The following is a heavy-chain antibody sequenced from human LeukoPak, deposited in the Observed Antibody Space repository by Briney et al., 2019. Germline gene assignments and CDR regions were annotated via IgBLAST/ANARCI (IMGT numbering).Heavy chain of an antibody. CDR2: ISSSSSYI. CDR1: GFTFSSYS. Sequence: GGSLRLSCAASGFTFSSYSMNWVRQAPGKGLEWVSSISSSSSYIYYADSVKGRFTISRDNAKNSLYLQMNSLRAEDAAVYYYARSRVARSGSSSTFDYWGQETLVTVSS. CDR3: ARSRVARSGSSSTFDY. D-gene: IGHD6-6*01. V-gene: IGHV3-21*01. J-gene: IGHJ4*02.